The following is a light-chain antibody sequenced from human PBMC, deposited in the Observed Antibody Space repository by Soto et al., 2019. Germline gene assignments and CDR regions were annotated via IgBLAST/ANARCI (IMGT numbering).Light chain of an antibody. CDR2: EVS. CDR3: SSYTSSSTHWV. CDR1: SSDVGGYNY. V-gene: IGLV2-14*01. Sequence: QSVLTQPAAVSWSPGQSITISCTGTSSDVGGYNYVSWYQQHPGKAPKLMIDEVSNRPSGVSNRFSGSKSGNTASLTISGLQAEDEADYYCSSYTSSSTHWVFGGGTKLTVL. J-gene: IGLJ3*02.